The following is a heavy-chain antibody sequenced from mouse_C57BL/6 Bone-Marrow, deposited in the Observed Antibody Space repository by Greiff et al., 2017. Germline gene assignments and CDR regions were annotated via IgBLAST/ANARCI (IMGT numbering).Heavy chain of an antibody. Sequence: QVQLQQPGAELVKPGASVKLSCKASGYTFTSYWMQWVKQRPGQGLEWIGEIDPSDSYTNYNQKFKGKATLTVDTSSSTADMQLSSLTSEDSAVYYCARESYYGRSLDYWGQGTTLTVSS. V-gene: IGHV1-50*01. CDR3: ARESYYGRSLDY. J-gene: IGHJ2*01. D-gene: IGHD1-1*01. CDR1: GYTFTSYW. CDR2: IDPSDSYT.